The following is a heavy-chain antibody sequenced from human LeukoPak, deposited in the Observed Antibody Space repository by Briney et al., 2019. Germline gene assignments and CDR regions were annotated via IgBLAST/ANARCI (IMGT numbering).Heavy chain of an antibody. J-gene: IGHJ4*02. V-gene: IGHV4-34*01. CDR1: GGSFSGYY. CDR3: ASGRDGYNSFDY. Sequence: SETLSLTCVVYGGSFSGYYWSWIRQPPGKGLEWIGEINHSGSTNYNPSLKSRVTISVDTSKNQFSLKLSSVTAADTAVYYCASGRDGYNSFDYWGQGTLVTVSS. CDR2: INHSGST. D-gene: IGHD5-24*01.